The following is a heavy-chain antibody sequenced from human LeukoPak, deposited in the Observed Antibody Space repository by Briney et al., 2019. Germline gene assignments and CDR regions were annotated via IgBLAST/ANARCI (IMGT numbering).Heavy chain of an antibody. J-gene: IGHJ4*02. V-gene: IGHV4-34*01. CDR3: ARGSLWFGERGHDY. CDR1: GGSFTGYN. Sequence: SETLSLTCAVYGGSFTGYNWSWIRQPPGKGLEWIGEINHSGSTNYNPSLKSRVTISVDKSKNQFSLKLSSVTAADTAVYYCARGSLWFGERGHDYWGQGTLVTVSS. D-gene: IGHD3-10*01. CDR2: INHSGST.